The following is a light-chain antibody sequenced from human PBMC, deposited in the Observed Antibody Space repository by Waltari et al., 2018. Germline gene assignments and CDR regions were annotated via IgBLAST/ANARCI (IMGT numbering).Light chain of an antibody. CDR1: QTIDNY. Sequence: DIQMNQSPSPLSASVGDRVTITCRASQTIDNYLNWYQQKSGKAPKVLIYGASRLQSGVPSRFGGSGSGTDFTLAISSLQLEDFATYYCQHSYTTPDTFGQGTKLQIK. CDR3: QHSYTTPDT. J-gene: IGKJ2*01. V-gene: IGKV1-39*01. CDR2: GAS.